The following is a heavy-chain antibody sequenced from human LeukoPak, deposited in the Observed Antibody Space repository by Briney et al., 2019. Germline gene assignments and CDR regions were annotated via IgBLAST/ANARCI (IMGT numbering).Heavy chain of an antibody. V-gene: IGHV4-59*01. Sequence: PSETLSLTCAVYGGSFSGYYWSWIRQPPGKGLEWIGYIYYSGSTNYNPSLKSRVTISVDTSKNQFSLKLSSVTAADTAVYYCARQVGVVPAAGYFQHWGQGTLVTVSS. CDR2: IYYSGST. J-gene: IGHJ1*01. CDR3: ARQVGVVPAAGYFQH. D-gene: IGHD2-2*01. CDR1: GGSFSGYY.